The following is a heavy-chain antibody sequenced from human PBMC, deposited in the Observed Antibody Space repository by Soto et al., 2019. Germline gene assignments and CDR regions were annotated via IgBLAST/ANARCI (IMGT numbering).Heavy chain of an antibody. J-gene: IGHJ4*02. CDR3: AAGGGLPRYY. Sequence: SETLSLTCTVSGGSIRSGDYYWTWIRQPPGKGLEWIGYVYYTGSTNYNPSLKSRVTMSVDTSKNQFSLKLSSVTAADTAVYYCAAGGGLPRYYWGQGTLVTVS. CDR1: GGSIRSGDYY. CDR2: VYYTGST. V-gene: IGHV4-30-4*01. D-gene: IGHD5-12*01.